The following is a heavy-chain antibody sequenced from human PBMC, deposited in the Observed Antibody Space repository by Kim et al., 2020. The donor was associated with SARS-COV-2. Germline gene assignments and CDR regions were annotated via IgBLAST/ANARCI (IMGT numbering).Heavy chain of an antibody. CDR3: ARLRYGRFDY. J-gene: IGHJ4*02. Sequence: DTRYSPAFQGQVTISADKSISTAYLQWSSLKASDTAMYYCARLRYGRFDYWGQGTLVTVSS. CDR2: DT. V-gene: IGHV5-51*01. D-gene: IGHD3-9*01.